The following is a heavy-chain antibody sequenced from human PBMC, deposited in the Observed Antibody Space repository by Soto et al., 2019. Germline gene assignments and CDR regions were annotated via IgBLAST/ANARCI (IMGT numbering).Heavy chain of an antibody. CDR3: ARVSFCSGVRCYSGCFDC. J-gene: IGHJ4*02. CDR2: IKEDGSEK. Sequence: GGSLRLSCGASGFAFSNYWMSLVSQAPGKGLEWVANIKEDGSEKHYADSVKGRSTIARDNAKNSLFLQMNSLRAEDTAVYYRARVSFCSGVRCYSGCFDCWGQGTLVTVSS. CDR1: GFAFSNYW. V-gene: IGHV3-7*01. D-gene: IGHD2-15*01.